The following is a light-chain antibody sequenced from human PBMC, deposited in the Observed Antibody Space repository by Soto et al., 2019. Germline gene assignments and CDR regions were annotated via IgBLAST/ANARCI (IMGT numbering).Light chain of an antibody. V-gene: IGKV3-11*01. Sequence: EIVLTQSPGTLSLSPGERATLSCRASQGVGNNLAWYQQKPGQAPGLLIYEASTRATGIPARFSGSGSGTDFTLTISSLEPEDFAVYYCQQHANWPLTFGGGTKVDIK. CDR1: QGVGNN. CDR3: QQHANWPLT. CDR2: EAS. J-gene: IGKJ4*01.